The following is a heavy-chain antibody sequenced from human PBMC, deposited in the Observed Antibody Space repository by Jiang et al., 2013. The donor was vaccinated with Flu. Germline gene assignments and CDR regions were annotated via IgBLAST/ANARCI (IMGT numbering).Heavy chain of an antibody. J-gene: IGHJ4*02. Sequence: EVKKPGSSVKVSCKASGGTFSNYAISWVRQAPGQGLEWMGRTIPILGIANYAQKFRGRVTITADKSTNTAYMELSSLRSEDTAVYYCARDLTVAGTFDYWGQGTLVTVSS. CDR1: GGTFSNYA. CDR3: ARDLTVAGTFDY. CDR2: TIPILGIA. D-gene: IGHD6-19*01. V-gene: IGHV1-69*04.